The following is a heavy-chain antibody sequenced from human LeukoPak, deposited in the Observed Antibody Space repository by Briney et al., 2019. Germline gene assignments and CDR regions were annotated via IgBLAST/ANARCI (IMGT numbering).Heavy chain of an antibody. D-gene: IGHD1-1*01. CDR3: ARGPAWNDVFYYYGMDV. J-gene: IGHJ6*02. CDR2: ISYDGSNK. CDR1: GFTFSSYA. Sequence: PGRSLRLSCAASGFTFSSYAMHWVRQAPGKGLEWVAVISYDGSNKYYADSVKGRFTISRDNSKNTLYLQKNSLRAEDTAVYYCARGPAWNDVFYYYGMDVWGQGTTVTVSS. V-gene: IGHV3-30-3*01.